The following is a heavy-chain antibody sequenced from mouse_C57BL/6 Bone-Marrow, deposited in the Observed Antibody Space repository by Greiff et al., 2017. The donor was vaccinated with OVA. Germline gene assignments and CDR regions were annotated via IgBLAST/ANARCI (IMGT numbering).Heavy chain of an antibody. CDR1: GYSITSGYY. CDR2: ISYDGSN. CDR3: ARLDGYSNYWYFDV. D-gene: IGHD2-3*01. V-gene: IGHV3-6*01. J-gene: IGHJ1*03. Sequence: VQLQQSGPGLVKPSQSLSLTCSVTGYSITSGYYWNWIRQFPGNKLEWMGYISYDGSNNYNPSLKNRISITRDTSKNQFFLKLNSVTTEDTATYYCARLDGYSNYWYFDVWGTGTTVTVSS.